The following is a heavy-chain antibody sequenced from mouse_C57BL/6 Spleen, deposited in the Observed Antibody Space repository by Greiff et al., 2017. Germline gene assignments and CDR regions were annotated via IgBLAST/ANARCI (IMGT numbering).Heavy chain of an antibody. V-gene: IGHV6-3*01. J-gene: IGHJ4*01. CDR2: IRLKSDNYAT. CDR1: GFTFSNYW. Sequence: EVKVVESGGGLVQPGGSMKLSCVASGFTFSNYWMNWVRQSPEKGLEWVAQIRLKSDNYATHYAESVKGRFTISRDDSKSSVYLQMNNLRAEDTGIYYCTVLYAMDYWGQGTSVTVSS. CDR3: TVLYAMDY.